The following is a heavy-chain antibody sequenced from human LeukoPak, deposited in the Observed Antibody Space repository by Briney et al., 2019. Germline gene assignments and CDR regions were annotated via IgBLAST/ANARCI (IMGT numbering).Heavy chain of an antibody. J-gene: IGHJ5*02. CDR1: GGTCSSYA. CDR2: IIPIFGTA. CDR3: AKGHCSSTSCYTGTGWFDP. D-gene: IGHD2-2*02. Sequence: SVKVSCKASGGTCSSYAISWVRQAPGQGLEWMGGIIPIFGTANYAQKFQGRVTITADESTSTAYMELSSLRSEDTAVYYCAKGHCSSTSCYTGTGWFDPWGQGTLVTVSS. V-gene: IGHV1-69*01.